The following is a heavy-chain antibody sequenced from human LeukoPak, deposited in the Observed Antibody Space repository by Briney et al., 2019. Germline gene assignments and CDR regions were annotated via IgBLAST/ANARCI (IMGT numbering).Heavy chain of an antibody. J-gene: IGHJ6*03. CDR3: ARERGYSYGYVFGYYYYYMDV. D-gene: IGHD5-18*01. CDR2: INGHGSEI. Sequence: GGSLRLSCAASGFTFSMSWMTWVRQAPGKGLEWVASINGHGSEIHYVDSVKGRFTISRDNAKNSLYLQMNSLRAEDTAVYYCARERGYSYGYVFGYYYYYMDVWGKGTTVTVSS. V-gene: IGHV3-7*01. CDR1: GFTFSMSW.